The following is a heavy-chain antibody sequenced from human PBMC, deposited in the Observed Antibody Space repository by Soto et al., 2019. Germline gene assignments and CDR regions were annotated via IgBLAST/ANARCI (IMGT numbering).Heavy chain of an antibody. CDR3: ARVRITPLAPPAY. CDR1: GGSISSGGYY. Sequence: QVQLQESGPGLVKPSQTLSLTCTVSGGSISSGGYYWSWIRQHPGKGLEWIGYIYYSGSTYYNPSLKSRFTTSKYTSKNKFSLKLSSVTAADTAVYYCARVRITPLAPPAYWGQGTLVTVSS. J-gene: IGHJ4*02. V-gene: IGHV4-31*03. D-gene: IGHD3-3*01. CDR2: IYYSGST.